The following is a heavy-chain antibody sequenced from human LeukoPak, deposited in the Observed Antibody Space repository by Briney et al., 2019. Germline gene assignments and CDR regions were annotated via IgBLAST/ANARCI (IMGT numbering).Heavy chain of an antibody. CDR3: ARAVPGYCSSTSCHHDAFDI. CDR2: IIPIFGIA. Sequence: ASVKVSCRASGGTFSSYTISWVRQAPGQGLEWMGRIIPIFGIANYAQKFQGRVTITADKSTSTAYVELSSLRSEDPAVYYCARAVPGYCSSTSCHHDAFDIWGQGTMVTVSS. CDR1: GGTFSSYT. V-gene: IGHV1-69*02. D-gene: IGHD2-2*01. J-gene: IGHJ3*02.